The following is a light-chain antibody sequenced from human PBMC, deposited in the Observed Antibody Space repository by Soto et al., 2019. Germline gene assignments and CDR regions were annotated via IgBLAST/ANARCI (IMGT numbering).Light chain of an antibody. CDR3: QHYYTYPPP. CDR1: QGISDR. Sequence: DIQMTQSPSSLSAYVGDRVTITCRASQGISDRLAWYQQKPEKAPKSLIYDASTLQSGVPSRFSGSGSGTDFTPPISSPPPEDFGTYYRQHYYTYPPPFRPGTRLEIK. V-gene: IGKV1D-16*01. J-gene: IGKJ5*01. CDR2: DAS.